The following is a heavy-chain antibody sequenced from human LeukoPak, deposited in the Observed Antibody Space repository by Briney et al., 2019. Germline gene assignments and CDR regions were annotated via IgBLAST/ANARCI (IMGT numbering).Heavy chain of an antibody. Sequence: SETLSLTCAVYGGSFSGYYWSWIRQPPGKGLEWIGEINHSGSTNYNPSLKSRVTISVDTSKNQFSLKLSSVTAADTAVYYCARTQYSSGWPPYYWGQGTLVTVSS. V-gene: IGHV4-34*01. CDR3: ARTQYSSGWPPYY. D-gene: IGHD6-19*01. CDR2: INHSGST. CDR1: GGSFSGYY. J-gene: IGHJ4*02.